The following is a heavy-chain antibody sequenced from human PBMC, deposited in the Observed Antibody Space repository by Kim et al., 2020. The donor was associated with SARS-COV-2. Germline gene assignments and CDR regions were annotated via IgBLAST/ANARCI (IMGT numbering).Heavy chain of an antibody. J-gene: IGHJ6*02. CDR2: INSDGSST. Sequence: GGSLRLSCAASGFTFSSYWMHWVRQAPGKGLVWVSRINSDGSSTSYADSVKGRFTISRDNAKNTLYLQMNSLRAEDTAVYYCARSYLSSSWSSRYYYGMDVWGQGTTVTVSS. V-gene: IGHV3-74*01. D-gene: IGHD6-13*01. CDR1: GFTFSSYW. CDR3: ARSYLSSSWSSRYYYGMDV.